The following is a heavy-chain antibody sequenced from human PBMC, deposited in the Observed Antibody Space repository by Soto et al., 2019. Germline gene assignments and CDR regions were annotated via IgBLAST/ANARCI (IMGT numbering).Heavy chain of an antibody. CDR3: ARGPPRKTXTTTVLPMDV. Sequence: SEALSLTCAVYGWSFSGYYWSWIRQPPGKGLEWIGEINHSGSTNYNPSLKSRVTISVDTSKNQFSLKLSSVTAADTAVYYCARGPPRKTXTTTVLPMDVWGKGTTVTVSS. V-gene: IGHV4-34*01. CDR1: GWSFSGYY. J-gene: IGHJ6*04. D-gene: IGHD4-4*01. CDR2: INHSGST.